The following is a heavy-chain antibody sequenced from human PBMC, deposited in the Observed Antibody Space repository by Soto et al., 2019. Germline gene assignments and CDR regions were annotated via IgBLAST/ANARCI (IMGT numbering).Heavy chain of an antibody. CDR3: AKVYVTTVTTSAFDI. CDR2: ISGSGGTT. Sequence: VRSLRLCCAASGCNFSSYAMSWVRQAPGKGLEWVSAISGSGGTTYYADSVKGRFTISRDNSKNTLYVQMNSLRAEDTAVYYCAKVYVTTVTTSAFDIWGQGTIVTVSS. D-gene: IGHD4-17*01. V-gene: IGHV3-23*01. CDR1: GCNFSSYA. J-gene: IGHJ3*02.